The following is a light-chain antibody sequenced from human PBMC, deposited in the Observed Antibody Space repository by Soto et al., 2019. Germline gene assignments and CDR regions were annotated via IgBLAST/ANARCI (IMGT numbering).Light chain of an antibody. Sequence: DVQMPQSPSTLSASVGDRVAVTCRASQNISTWLAWYQQKPGKAPKLLMYKASSLESGVSPRFSGSGSGTEFTLTISSLQPDDFASYYCQQYNNYAWTFGQGTKVDIK. V-gene: IGKV1-5*03. CDR2: KAS. CDR1: QNISTW. J-gene: IGKJ1*01. CDR3: QQYNNYAWT.